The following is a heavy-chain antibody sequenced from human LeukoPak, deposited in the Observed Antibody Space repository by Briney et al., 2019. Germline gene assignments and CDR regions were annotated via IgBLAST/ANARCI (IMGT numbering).Heavy chain of an antibody. Sequence: ASSVTVSCKASGYTFTGYYMLWVRQAPGQGLEWMGWINPNSGDTNNAQKFQGRVPMATDKSISKAYRELRRLRFADTAVYYCARYLGYCRSTSRYISYFEYWGQGTRVTVSS. CDR3: ARYLGYCRSTSRYISYFEY. D-gene: IGHD2-2*02. J-gene: IGHJ4*02. CDR1: GYTFTGYY. CDR2: INPNSGDT. V-gene: IGHV1-2*02.